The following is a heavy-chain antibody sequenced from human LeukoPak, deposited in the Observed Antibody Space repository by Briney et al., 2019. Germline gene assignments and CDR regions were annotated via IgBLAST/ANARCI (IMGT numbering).Heavy chain of an antibody. CDR2: IGRAGDT. J-gene: IGHJ5*02. CDR3: VRGLAGGLDP. Sequence: GGSLRLSCVASGFTFSSYDMHWVRQPTGKGLEWVSGIGRAGDTNYLGSVKGRFTISRENAKNSLYLQMNSLRDGDTAVYYCVRGLAGGLDPWGQGTLVTVSS. V-gene: IGHV3-13*01. CDR1: GFTFSSYD. D-gene: IGHD2-21*01.